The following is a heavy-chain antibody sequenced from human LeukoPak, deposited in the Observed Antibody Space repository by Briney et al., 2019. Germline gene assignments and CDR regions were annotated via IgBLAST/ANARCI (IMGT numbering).Heavy chain of an antibody. CDR1: GFTFSSYG. V-gene: IGHV3-7*01. Sequence: GGSLRLSCAASGFTFSSYGMHWVRQAPGKGLEWVANIKQDGSEKYYVDSVKGRFTISRDNAKNSLYLQMNSLRAEDTAVYYCARVSGDYGDYWGQGTLVTVSS. CDR3: ARVSGDYGDY. J-gene: IGHJ4*02. D-gene: IGHD4-17*01. CDR2: IKQDGSEK.